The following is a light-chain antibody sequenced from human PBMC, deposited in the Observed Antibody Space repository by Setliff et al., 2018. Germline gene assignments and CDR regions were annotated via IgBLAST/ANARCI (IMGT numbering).Light chain of an antibody. Sequence: LAQPPSASGTPGQRVTISCSGSSSNIGSHSVSWYQQLPGTAPKLLIYKNSQRSSGVPDRFSGSKSGTSASLAISGLQSEDEADYHCATWDDSLNGDVFASGTKVTVL. V-gene: IGLV1-44*01. CDR1: SSNIGSHS. J-gene: IGLJ1*01. CDR2: KNS. CDR3: ATWDDSLNGDV.